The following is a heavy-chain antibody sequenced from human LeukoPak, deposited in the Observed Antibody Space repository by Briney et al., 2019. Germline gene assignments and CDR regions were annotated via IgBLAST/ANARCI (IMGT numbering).Heavy chain of an antibody. D-gene: IGHD6-19*01. CDR1: GFTFKNYA. J-gene: IGHJ4*02. CDR3: AKGVTGWPYYFDS. CDR2: IGGSDGTT. Sequence: GGSLRLSCAASGFTFKNYAMSWVRQAPGKELDWISAIGGSDGTTYYADSAKGRFTISRDNSRDTPYLQINSLTVEDAAVYYCAKGVTGWPYYFDSWGQGTLVTVSS. V-gene: IGHV3-23*01.